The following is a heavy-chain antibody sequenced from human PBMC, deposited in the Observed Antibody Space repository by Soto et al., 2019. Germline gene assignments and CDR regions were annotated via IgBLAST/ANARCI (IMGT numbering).Heavy chain of an antibody. CDR2: IWYDGSNK. J-gene: IGHJ6*02. D-gene: IGHD2-15*01. CDR3: ARDPLCSASVYSGMDV. V-gene: IGHV3-33*01. CDR1: GFTFSSYG. Sequence: LRLSCAASGFTFSSYGMHWVRQAPGKGLEWVAVIWYDGSNKYYADSVKGRFTISRDNSKNTLYLQMNSLRAEDTAVYYCARDPLCSASVYSGMDVWAQGTTVTVSS.